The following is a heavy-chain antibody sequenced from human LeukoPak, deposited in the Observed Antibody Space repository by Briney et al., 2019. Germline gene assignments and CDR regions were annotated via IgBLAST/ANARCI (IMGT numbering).Heavy chain of an antibody. D-gene: IGHD3-22*01. CDR1: GYTFTSYD. Sequence: ASVKVSCKDSGYTFTSYDINWVRQATGQGLEWMGWMNPNSGNAGYAQKFQGRVTITRNTSISTAYVELSSLRSEDTAVYYCARGLPQDYYDSSGYYSGGGFDVWGQGTMVTVSS. V-gene: IGHV1-8*03. CDR2: MNPNSGNA. J-gene: IGHJ3*01. CDR3: ARGLPQDYYDSSGYYSGGGFDV.